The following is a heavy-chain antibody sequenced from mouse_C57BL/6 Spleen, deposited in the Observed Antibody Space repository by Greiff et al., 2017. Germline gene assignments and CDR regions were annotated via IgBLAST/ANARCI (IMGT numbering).Heavy chain of an antibody. J-gene: IGHJ4*01. CDR2: ISGGGSYT. CDR1: GFTFSDYA. CDR3: ARNYDRDYYAMDY. Sequence: EVKLMESGGGLVKPGGSLKLSCAASGFTFSDYAMSWVRQTPEKRLEWVATISGGGSYTYYPDNVKGRFTISRDNAKNNLYLQMSHLKSEDTAMYYGARNYDRDYYAMDYWGQGTSVTVSS. D-gene: IGHD2-4*01. V-gene: IGHV5-4*03.